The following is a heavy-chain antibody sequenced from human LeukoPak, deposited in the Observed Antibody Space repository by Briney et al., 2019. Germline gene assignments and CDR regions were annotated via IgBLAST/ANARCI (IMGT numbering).Heavy chain of an antibody. J-gene: IGHJ4*01. D-gene: IGHD3-10*01. CDR3: ARGKILDY. CDR1: GFTFSSYS. V-gene: IGHV3-21*01. CDR2: IFSSSSYI. Sequence: KAGGSLRLSCAASGFTFSSYSMNWVRQAPGKGLEWVSSIFSSSSYIYYADSVKGRFTISRDNAKNSLYLQMNSLRAEDTAVYYGARGKILDYWGYGTLVTVSS.